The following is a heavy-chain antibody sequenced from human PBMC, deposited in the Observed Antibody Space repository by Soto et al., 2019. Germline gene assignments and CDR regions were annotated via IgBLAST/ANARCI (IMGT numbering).Heavy chain of an antibody. Sequence: PSETLSLTCTVSGGSVSSNSYSWGWIRQSPGKGLEWIGTIYSTENTYYHPSLLSRVTISVDTSKNQFSLKLSSVTAADTAVYYCARVRDFFRSRYYDSSGYHWGHDYWGQGTLVTVSS. CDR1: GGSVSSNSYS. J-gene: IGHJ4*02. CDR2: IYSTENT. V-gene: IGHV4-39*07. D-gene: IGHD3-22*01. CDR3: ARVRDFFRSRYYDSSGYHWGHDY.